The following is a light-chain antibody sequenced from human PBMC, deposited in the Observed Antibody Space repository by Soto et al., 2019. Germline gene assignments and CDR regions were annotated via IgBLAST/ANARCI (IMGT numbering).Light chain of an antibody. CDR2: EVT. V-gene: IGLV2-8*01. CDR1: GSDIAVYDF. Sequence: QSALTQPPSASGSPGQSVTISCAGAGSDIAVYDFVSWYQQHPGKAPKLIIYEVTKRPSAVPDRFSGSKSGNTASLTVSRLQAEDESDYYCSSFADTNTLLFGGGTKVTVL. CDR3: SSFADTNTLL. J-gene: IGLJ2*01.